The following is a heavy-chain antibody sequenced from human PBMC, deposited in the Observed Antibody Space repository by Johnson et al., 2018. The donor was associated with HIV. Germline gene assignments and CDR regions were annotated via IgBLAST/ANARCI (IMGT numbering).Heavy chain of an antibody. CDR1: GFSFDDYG. J-gene: IGHJ3*02. CDR2: INWNGGAT. CDR3: ARGGIAAKEPWRAFDI. D-gene: IGHD6-13*01. Sequence: EVQLVESGGRVVRPGGSLTLSCAASGFSFDDYGMTWVRQIAGKGLEWVSGINWNGGATGYGDAVKGRITIYRDNAKNSLYLQMNSLRAEDTAVYYCARGGIAAKEPWRAFDIWGQGTMVTVSS. V-gene: IGHV3-20*04.